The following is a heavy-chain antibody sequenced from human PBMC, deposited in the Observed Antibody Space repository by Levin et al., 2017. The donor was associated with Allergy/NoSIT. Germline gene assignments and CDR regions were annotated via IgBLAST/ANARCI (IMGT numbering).Heavy chain of an antibody. J-gene: IGHJ5*02. Sequence: GGSLRLSCAASGFTFSSYAMHWVRQAPGKGLEWVAVISYDGSNKYYADSVKGRFTISRDNSKNTLYLQMNSLRAEDTAVYYCAREEAVLRFLEWPRKRFDPWGQGTLVTVSS. V-gene: IGHV3-30-3*01. D-gene: IGHD3-3*01. CDR3: AREEAVLRFLEWPRKRFDP. CDR1: GFTFSSYA. CDR2: ISYDGSNK.